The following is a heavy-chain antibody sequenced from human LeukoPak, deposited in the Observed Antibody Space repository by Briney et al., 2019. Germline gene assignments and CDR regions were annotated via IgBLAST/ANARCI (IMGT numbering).Heavy chain of an antibody. CDR2: IHTSGST. CDR3: ARDRYYYDSSGKFDY. J-gene: IGHJ4*02. D-gene: IGHD3-22*01. Sequence: SGTLSLTCTVSGGSISSYYWSWIRQPAGKGLEWIGRIHTSGSTNYNPSLKSRVTMSVDTSKNQFSLKLSSVTAADTAVYYCARDRYYYDSSGKFDYWGQGTLVTVSS. CDR1: GGSISSYY. V-gene: IGHV4-4*07.